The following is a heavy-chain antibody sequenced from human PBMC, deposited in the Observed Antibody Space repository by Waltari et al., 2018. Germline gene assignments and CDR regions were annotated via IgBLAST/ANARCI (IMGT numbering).Heavy chain of an antibody. D-gene: IGHD5-12*01. Sequence: EVHLVESGGGLVQPGGSLRPSGAASGCTFSTVWMTWVRQAPGKGLEWVASMKRDGSEKHYVDSVRGRFTISRDNAKNSLYLQMNSLRTEDTGVYYCVRDDRSTWLFDYWGQGTLVTVSS. CDR1: GCTFSTVW. CDR3: VRDDRSTWLFDY. V-gene: IGHV3-7*01. J-gene: IGHJ4*02. CDR2: MKRDGSEK.